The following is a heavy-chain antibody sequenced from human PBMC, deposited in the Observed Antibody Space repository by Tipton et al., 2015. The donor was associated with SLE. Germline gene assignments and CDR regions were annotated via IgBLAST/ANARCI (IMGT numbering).Heavy chain of an antibody. Sequence: TLSLTCAVSDYSISRDYYWGWIRQSPGKGLEWIGSIHHSGSTYYNPSLKSRVTISLDTSKSQFSLKLNSVTAADTAVYYCARGLRFLEWLLEVTWFDPWGQGTLVTVSS. CDR3: ARGLRFLEWLLEVTWFDP. J-gene: IGHJ5*02. CDR2: IHHSGST. D-gene: IGHD3-3*01. CDR1: DYSISRDYY. V-gene: IGHV4-38-2*01.